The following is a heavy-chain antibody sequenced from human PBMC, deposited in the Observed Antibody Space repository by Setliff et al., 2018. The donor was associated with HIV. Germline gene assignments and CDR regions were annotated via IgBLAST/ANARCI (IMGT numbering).Heavy chain of an antibody. CDR1: GASISSNSYY. CDR2: IYYNGNT. CDR3: ARDDSIVLVPAIMRGDGFDF. J-gene: IGHJ3*01. Sequence: SETLSLTCSVSGASISSNSYYWGWIRQPPGKGLEWVGSIYYNGNTFYNQSLESRVTISIDTSENQFSLRLTSVTAADTAVYYCARDDSIVLVPAIMRGDGFDFWGQGTMVTVSS. D-gene: IGHD2-2*01. V-gene: IGHV4-39*07.